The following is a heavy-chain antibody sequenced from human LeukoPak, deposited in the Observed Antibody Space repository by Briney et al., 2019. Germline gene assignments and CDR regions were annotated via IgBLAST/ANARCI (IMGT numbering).Heavy chain of an antibody. V-gene: IGHV4-59*01. J-gene: IGHJ3*02. Sequence: SETLSLTCTVSGVSISSYYWSWIRQPPGKGLEWIGYIYYSGSTNYNPSLKSRVTISVDTSKNQFSLKLSSVTAADTAVYYCARDGLYGSSGAFDIWGQGTMVTVSS. D-gene: IGHD6-6*01. CDR1: GVSISSYY. CDR2: IYYSGST. CDR3: ARDGLYGSSGAFDI.